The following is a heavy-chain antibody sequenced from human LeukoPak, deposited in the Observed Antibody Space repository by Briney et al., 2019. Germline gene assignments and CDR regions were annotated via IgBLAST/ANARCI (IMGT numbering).Heavy chain of an antibody. Sequence: PSETLSLTCRISGGSMSRFYWTWIRQSPGKGLEWIGYVHNTGGTNYNPSLKSRVTIAVDTSKNQFSLKLSSVVAADTAVYYCARGSGIVGAYFYYYGMDVWGQGTTVTVSS. D-gene: IGHD1-26*01. CDR1: GGSMSRFY. J-gene: IGHJ6*02. CDR2: VHNTGGT. V-gene: IGHV4-59*01. CDR3: ARGSGIVGAYFYYYGMDV.